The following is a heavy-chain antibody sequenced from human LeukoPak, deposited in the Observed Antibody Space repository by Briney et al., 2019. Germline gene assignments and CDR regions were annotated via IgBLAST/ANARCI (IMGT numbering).Heavy chain of an antibody. CDR1: GGSISSGSYY. J-gene: IGHJ6*03. CDR3: ARGGGSYGYYMDV. D-gene: IGHD5-18*01. Sequence: SQTLSLTCTVSGGSISSGSYYWSWIRQPAGKGLEWIGRIYTSGSTNYNPSLKSRVTISVDTSKNQFSLKLSSVTAADTAVYYCARGGGSYGYYMDVWGKGPTVTVSS. V-gene: IGHV4-61*02. CDR2: IYTSGST.